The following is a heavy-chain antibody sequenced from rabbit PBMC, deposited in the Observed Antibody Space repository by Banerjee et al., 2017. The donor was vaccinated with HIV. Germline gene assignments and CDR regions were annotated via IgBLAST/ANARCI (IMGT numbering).Heavy chain of an antibody. D-gene: IGHD2-1*01. CDR2: IYTGDDRT. CDR3: ARYRYADYGDYNL. CDR1: GFSFSSSYY. V-gene: IGHV1S45*01. J-gene: IGHJ4*01. Sequence: QEQLVESGGGLVQPEGSLTLTCAASGFSFSSSYYMCWVRQAPGKGLEWIGCIYTGDDRTYYANWAKGRFTISKTSSTTVTLQMTSLTAADTATYFCARYRYADYGDYNLWGPGTLVTVS.